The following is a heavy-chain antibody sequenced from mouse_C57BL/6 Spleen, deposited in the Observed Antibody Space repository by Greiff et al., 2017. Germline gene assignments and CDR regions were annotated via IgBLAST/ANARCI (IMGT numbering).Heavy chain of an antibody. D-gene: IGHD2-4*01. V-gene: IGHV5-9-1*02. CDR3: TRWTNYDYFFDY. Sequence: EVMLVESGEGLVKPGGSLKLSCAASGFTFSSYAMSWVRQTPEKRLEWVAYISSGGDYIYYADTVKGRFTISRDNARNTLYLQMSSLKSEDTAMYYCTRWTNYDYFFDYWGQGTTLTVSS. CDR1: GFTFSSYA. CDR2: ISSGGDYI. J-gene: IGHJ2*01.